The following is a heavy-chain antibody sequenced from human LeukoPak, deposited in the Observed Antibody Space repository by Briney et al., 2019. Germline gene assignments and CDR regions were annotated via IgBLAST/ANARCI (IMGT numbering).Heavy chain of an antibody. CDR1: GDSVSSNTAA. V-gene: IGHV6-1*01. J-gene: IGHJ3*02. D-gene: IGHD3-10*01. CDR3: ARGGSGGRAFDI. Sequence: SQTLSLTCAISGDSVSSNTAAWIWIRQSPSRGLEWLGRTYYRSKWVNEYAVSVKGRITINPDTSMNQFSLQLSSVTPEDTAIYYCARGGSGGRAFDIWGQGTMVTVSS. CDR2: TYYRSKWVN.